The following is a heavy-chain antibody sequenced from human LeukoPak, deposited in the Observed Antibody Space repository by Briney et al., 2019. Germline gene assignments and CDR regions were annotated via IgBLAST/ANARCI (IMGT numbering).Heavy chain of an antibody. CDR3: AKERGYCAGASCYRWFDS. CDR2: ISTSSNNI. Sequence: PGGSLRLSCAASVFTFSIYSMRWVPQAPGEGREGLSYISTSSNNIYYAYSVKGRFTISRDEARNSLSLQMNILRANDTAVYYCAKERGYCAGASCYRWFDSWGQGTLVTVSS. D-gene: IGHD2-15*01. V-gene: IGHV3-48*01. CDR1: VFTFSIYS. J-gene: IGHJ5*01.